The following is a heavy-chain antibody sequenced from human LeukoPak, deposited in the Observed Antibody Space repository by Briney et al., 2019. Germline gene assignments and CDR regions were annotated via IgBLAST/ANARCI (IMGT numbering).Heavy chain of an antibody. Sequence: GGSLRLSCAASGFTLSTYWMHWVRQVPGKGLVWVSRINSDGSITTYADSVKGRFTISRDNAKNTLYLQMNSLRVEDTAVYYCAGGISATGGGWGQGTMVTVSS. D-gene: IGHD6-13*01. CDR3: AGGISATGGG. V-gene: IGHV3-74*01. CDR2: INSDGSIT. CDR1: GFTLSTYW. J-gene: IGHJ3*01.